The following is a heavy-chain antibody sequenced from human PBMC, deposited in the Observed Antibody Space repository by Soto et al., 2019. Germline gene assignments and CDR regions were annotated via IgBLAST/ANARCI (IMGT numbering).Heavy chain of an antibody. D-gene: IGHD2-15*01. Sequence: NPSETLSLTCTVSGGSISSGGYYWSWIRQHPGKGLEWIGYIYYSGSTYYNPSLKSRVTISVDTSKNQFSLKLSSVTAADTAVYYCARDPRRSGGSCYQGWYYGMDVWGHGTTVTVSS. J-gene: IGHJ6*02. CDR1: GGSISSGGYY. V-gene: IGHV4-31*03. CDR2: IYYSGST. CDR3: ARDPRRSGGSCYQGWYYGMDV.